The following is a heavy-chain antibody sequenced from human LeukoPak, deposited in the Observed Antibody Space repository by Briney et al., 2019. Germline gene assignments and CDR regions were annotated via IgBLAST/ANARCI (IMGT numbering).Heavy chain of an antibody. CDR2: INHSGST. Sequence: SETLSLTCGVYGGSFSGYYWSWIRQPPGKGLEWIGEINHSGSTNYNPSLKSRVTISLDTSKNQFSLKLSSVTAADTAVYYCARGPRNMNSYYYYMDVWGKGTTVTVSS. V-gene: IGHV4-34*01. CDR3: ARGPRNMNSYYYYMDV. CDR1: GGSFSGYY. D-gene: IGHD1-14*01. J-gene: IGHJ6*03.